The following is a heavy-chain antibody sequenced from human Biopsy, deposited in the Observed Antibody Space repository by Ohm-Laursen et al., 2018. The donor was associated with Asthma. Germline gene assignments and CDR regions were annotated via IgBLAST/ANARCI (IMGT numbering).Heavy chain of an antibody. J-gene: IGHJ4*02. CDR3: AKATLGDIGKDY. CDR1: GFTFSSYW. Sequence: SLRLSCAASGFTFSSYWMSWVRQAPGKGLEWVANIKQDGSEKYYVDSVKGRSTISRDNAKNSLYLQMNSLRVEDTALYYCAKATLGDIGKDYWGQGTLVTVSS. D-gene: IGHD2-21*01. CDR2: IKQDGSEK. V-gene: IGHV3-7*05.